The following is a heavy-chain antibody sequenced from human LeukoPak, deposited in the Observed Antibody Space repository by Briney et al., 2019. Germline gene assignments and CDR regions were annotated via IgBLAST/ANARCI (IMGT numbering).Heavy chain of an antibody. D-gene: IGHD4-17*01. CDR3: ARETVGLDY. Sequence: PAGGSLRLSCAASGFTFSNYNLNWVRQAPGRGLEWVSYISEGSSTIYYADSVRGRFTISRDNAKNSLYLQINSLRDEDTAVYYCARETVGLDYWDQGTLVTVSS. CDR2: ISEGSSTI. J-gene: IGHJ4*02. V-gene: IGHV3-48*02. CDR1: GFTFSNYN.